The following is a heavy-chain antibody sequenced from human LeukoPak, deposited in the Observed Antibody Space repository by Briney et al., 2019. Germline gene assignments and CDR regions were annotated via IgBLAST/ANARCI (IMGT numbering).Heavy chain of an antibody. Sequence: GGSLRFSCAASGFTFSAFSMNWVRQGPGKGLEGFSCISSSGSYIAYADSMKGRFTISRDNAKNSLSLQINSLRADDTAVYYCAREKIDDGDYVLDYWGQGTVVTVSS. V-gene: IGHV3-21*01. J-gene: IGHJ4*02. D-gene: IGHD4-17*01. CDR3: AREKIDDGDYVLDY. CDR1: GFTFSAFS. CDR2: ISSSGSYI.